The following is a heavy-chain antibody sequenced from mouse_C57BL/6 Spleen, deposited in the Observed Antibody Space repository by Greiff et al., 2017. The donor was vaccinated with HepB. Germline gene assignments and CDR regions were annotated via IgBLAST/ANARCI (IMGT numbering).Heavy chain of an antibody. Sequence: EVKLMESGGGLVQPKGSLKLSCAASGFSFNTYAMNWVRQAPGKGLEWVARIRSKSNNYATYYADSVKDRFTISRDDSESMLYLQMNNLKTEDTAMYYCVRHHDYEDAMDYWGQGTSVTVSS. J-gene: IGHJ4*01. CDR3: VRHHDYEDAMDY. CDR1: GFSFNTYA. V-gene: IGHV10-1*01. CDR2: IRSKSNNYAT. D-gene: IGHD2-4*01.